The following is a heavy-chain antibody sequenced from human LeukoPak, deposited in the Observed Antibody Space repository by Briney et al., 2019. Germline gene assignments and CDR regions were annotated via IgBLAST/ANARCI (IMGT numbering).Heavy chain of an antibody. J-gene: IGHJ3*02. D-gene: IGHD2-15*01. Sequence: GGSLRLSCAASGFTFSSYGMNWVRQAPGKGLEWVSSISSGSSYMYYAGSVKGRFTISRDNAQNSMFLQMNSLRAEDTAVYYCGRIGGRSKAAKGDAFDIWGRGTMVTVSS. CDR1: GFTFSSYG. CDR2: ISSGSSYM. V-gene: IGHV3-21*01. CDR3: GRIGGRSKAAKGDAFDI.